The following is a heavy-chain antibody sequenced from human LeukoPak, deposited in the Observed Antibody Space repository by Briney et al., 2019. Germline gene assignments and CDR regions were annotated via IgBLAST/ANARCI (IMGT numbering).Heavy chain of an antibody. D-gene: IGHD3-10*01. CDR3: ARDLNGSGRGGDYCYYGMDV. J-gene: IGHJ6*02. CDR1: GFTFSSYG. CDR2: IWYDGSNK. Sequence: GRSLRLSCAASGFTFSSYGMHWVRQAPGKGLEWVAVIWYDGSNKYYADSVKGRFTISRDNSKNTLYLQMNSLRAEDTAVYYCARDLNGSGRGGDYCYYGMDVWGQGTTVTVSS. V-gene: IGHV3-33*01.